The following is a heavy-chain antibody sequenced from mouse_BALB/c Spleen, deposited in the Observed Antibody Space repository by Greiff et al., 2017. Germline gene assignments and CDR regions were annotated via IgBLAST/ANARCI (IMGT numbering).Heavy chain of an antibody. CDR1: GYTFTSYN. V-gene: IGHV1-12*01. CDR2: IYPGNGDT. Sequence: QVQLQQPGAELVKPGASVKMSCKASGYTFTSYNMHWVKQTPGQGLEWIGAIYPGNGDTSYNQKFKGKATLTADKSSSTAYMQLSSLTSEDSAVYYCARDGYSSFAYWGQGTLVTVSA. J-gene: IGHJ3*01. CDR3: ARDGYSSFAY. D-gene: IGHD2-3*01.